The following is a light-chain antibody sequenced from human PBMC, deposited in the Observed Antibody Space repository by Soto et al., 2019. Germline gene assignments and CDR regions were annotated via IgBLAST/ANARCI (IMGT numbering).Light chain of an antibody. V-gene: IGLV2-14*01. Sequence: QSALTQPASVSGSPGQSITISCTGTSSDIGSNNYVSWFQQRPGKAPTLIICEVSNRPSGVSTHFSGSKSGNTASLTISGLLPEDEAVYYCSSYTTTTRLFGGGTKLTVL. CDR3: SSYTTTTRL. J-gene: IGLJ3*02. CDR1: SSDIGSNNY. CDR2: EVS.